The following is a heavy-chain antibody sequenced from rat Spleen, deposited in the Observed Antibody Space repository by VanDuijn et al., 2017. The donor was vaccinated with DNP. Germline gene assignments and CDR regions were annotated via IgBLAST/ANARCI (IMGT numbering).Heavy chain of an antibody. V-gene: IGHV5-25*01. D-gene: IGHD1-6*01. Sequence: EVQLVETGGGLVQPGKSLKLSCVASGFIFSNYWMTWIRQAPAKGLEWVASIGTGGGNTYYRDSVKGRFTISRDNAKSTLYLQMDSLRSEDTATYYCTRPGSPYYFDHWGQGTLVTVSS. CDR3: TRPGSPYYFDH. CDR1: GFIFSNYW. CDR2: IGTGGGNT. J-gene: IGHJ3*01.